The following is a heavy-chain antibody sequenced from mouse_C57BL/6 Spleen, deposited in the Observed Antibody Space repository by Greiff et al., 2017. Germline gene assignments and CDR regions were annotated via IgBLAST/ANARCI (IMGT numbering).Heavy chain of an antibody. D-gene: IGHD4-1*01. CDR2: IRNKANGYTT. Sequence: EVKLVESGGGLVQPGGSLSLSCAASGFTFTDYYMSWVRQPPGKALEWLGFIRNKANGYTTEYSASVKGRFTISRDNSPSTLYLQMNALRAEDSATYYCAIYIGWDFNWYFDVWGTGTTVTVSS. J-gene: IGHJ1*03. CDR1: GFTFTDYY. V-gene: IGHV7-3*01. CDR3: AIYIGWDFNWYFDV.